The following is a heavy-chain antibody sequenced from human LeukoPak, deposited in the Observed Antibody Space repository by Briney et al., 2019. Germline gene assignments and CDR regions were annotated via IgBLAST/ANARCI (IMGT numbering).Heavy chain of an antibody. CDR2: INYSGST. Sequence: SETLSLTGTVSGGSISSYYWSWIRKPPGKGLEWIGYINYSGSTNYNPSLKSRVTISVDTSKNQFSLKLSSVTAADTAVYYCARRGPVTNGIGMDVWGQGTTVTVSS. J-gene: IGHJ6*02. CDR3: ARRGPVTNGIGMDV. V-gene: IGHV4-59*08. D-gene: IGHD4-17*01. CDR1: GGSISSYY.